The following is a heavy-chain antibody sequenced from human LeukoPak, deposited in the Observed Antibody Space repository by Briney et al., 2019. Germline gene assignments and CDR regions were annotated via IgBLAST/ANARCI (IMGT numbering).Heavy chain of an antibody. D-gene: IGHD3-9*01. V-gene: IGHV4-61*01. CDR3: ARVVKKLRYFDWLSYYFDY. CDR2: IYYSGST. Sequence: SQTLSLTCTVSAGSVSSGCYYWSWIRQPPGKGLEWIGYIYYSGSTNYNPSLKSRVTISVDTSKNQFSLKLSSVTAADTAVYYCARVVKKLRYFDWLSYYFDYWGQGTLVTVSS. CDR1: AGSVSSGCYY. J-gene: IGHJ4*02.